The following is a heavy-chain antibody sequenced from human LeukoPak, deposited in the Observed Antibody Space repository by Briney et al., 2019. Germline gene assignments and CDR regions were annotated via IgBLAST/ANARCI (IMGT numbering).Heavy chain of an antibody. J-gene: IGHJ4*02. CDR3: ARKDKYCSGGSCYSLHFDY. Sequence: GGSLRLSCAGSGFTFSNYAMSWVRQAPGKGLEWVSSISSSSSYIYYADSVKGRFTISRDNAKNSLYLQMNSLRAEDTAVYYCARKDKYCSGGSCYSLHFDYWGQGTLVTVSS. V-gene: IGHV3-21*01. D-gene: IGHD2-15*01. CDR1: GFTFSNYA. CDR2: ISSSSSYI.